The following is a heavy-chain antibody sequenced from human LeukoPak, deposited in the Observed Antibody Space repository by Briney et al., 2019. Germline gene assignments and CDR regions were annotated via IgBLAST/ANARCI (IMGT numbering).Heavy chain of an antibody. CDR3: ARVGPDYGDYDY. V-gene: IGHV1-69*04. CDR2: IIPILGIA. D-gene: IGHD4-17*01. J-gene: IGHJ4*02. CDR1: GGTFSSYA. Sequence: SVTVSCKASGGTFSSYAISWVRQAPGQGLEWMGRIIPILGIANYAQKFQGRVTITADKSTSTAYMELSSLRSEDTAVYYCARVGPDYGDYDYWGQGTLVTGSS.